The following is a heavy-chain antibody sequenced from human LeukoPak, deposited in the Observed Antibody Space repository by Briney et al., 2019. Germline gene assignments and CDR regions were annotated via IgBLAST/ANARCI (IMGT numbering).Heavy chain of an antibody. CDR1: GFTFSSYS. V-gene: IGHV3-21*01. Sequence: GSLRLSCAASGFTFSSYSMNWVRQAPGKGLEWVSSISSSSSYIYYADSVKGRLTISRDNAKNSLYLQMNSLRAEDTAVYYCARDDYSNYFDYWGQGALVTVSP. D-gene: IGHD4-11*01. CDR3: ARDDYSNYFDY. CDR2: ISSSSSYI. J-gene: IGHJ4*02.